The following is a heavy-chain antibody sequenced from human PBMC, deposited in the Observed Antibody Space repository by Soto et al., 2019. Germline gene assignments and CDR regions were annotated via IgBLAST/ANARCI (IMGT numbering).Heavy chain of an antibody. CDR2: IDPSDSYT. D-gene: IGHD1-26*01. J-gene: IGHJ6*02. CDR1: GYSFTSYW. CDR3: ARVVVGATSYYYYGMDV. Sequence: GESLKISCKGSGYSFTSYWISWVRQMPGKGLEWMGRIDPSDSYTNYSPSFQGHVTISADKSISTAYLQWSSLKASDTAMYYCARVVVGATSYYYYGMDVWGQGTTVTVSS. V-gene: IGHV5-10-1*01.